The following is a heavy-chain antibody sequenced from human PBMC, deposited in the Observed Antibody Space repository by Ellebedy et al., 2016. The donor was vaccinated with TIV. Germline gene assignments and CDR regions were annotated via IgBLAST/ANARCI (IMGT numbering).Heavy chain of an antibody. V-gene: IGHV1-2*02. CDR3: ARLIAAAGTGDY. Sequence: AASVKVSCRASGYTFTGYYMHWVRQAPGQGLEWMGWINPNSGGTNYAQKFQGRVTMTRDTSISTAYMELSRLRSDDTAVYYCARLIAAAGTGDYWGQGTLVTVSS. CDR1: GYTFTGYY. J-gene: IGHJ4*02. CDR2: INPNSGGT. D-gene: IGHD6-13*01.